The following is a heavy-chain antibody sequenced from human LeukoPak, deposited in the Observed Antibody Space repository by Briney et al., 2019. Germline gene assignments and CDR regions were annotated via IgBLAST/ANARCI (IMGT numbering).Heavy chain of an antibody. CDR2: INHSGST. V-gene: IGHV4-34*01. D-gene: IGHD3-10*01. CDR3: ARGLQYYGSGSYHPFDY. Sequence: SETLSLTCAVYGGSFSGYYWSWIRQPPGKGLEWIGEINHSGSTNYNPSLKSRVTISVDTSKNQFSLKLSSVTAADTAVYYCARGLQYYGSGSYHPFDYWGQGTLVTVSS. CDR1: GGSFSGYY. J-gene: IGHJ4*02.